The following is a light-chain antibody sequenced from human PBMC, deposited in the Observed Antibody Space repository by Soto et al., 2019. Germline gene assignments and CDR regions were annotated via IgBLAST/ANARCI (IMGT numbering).Light chain of an antibody. V-gene: IGLV2-8*01. CDR1: SSDVGGYNY. J-gene: IGLJ1*01. Sequence: QSALTQPPSASGSPGQSVTISCTGTSSDVGGYNYFSWYQQHPGKAPKLMIYEVSKRPSGVPDRFSGSKSGNTASLTVSGLQAEDEADYYCSSYAGSNINYVFGTGTKLTVL. CDR3: SSYAGSNINYV. CDR2: EVS.